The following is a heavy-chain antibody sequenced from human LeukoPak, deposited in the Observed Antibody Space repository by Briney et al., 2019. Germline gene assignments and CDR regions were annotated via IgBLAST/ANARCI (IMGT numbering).Heavy chain of an antibody. V-gene: IGHV4-4*07. Sequence: SETLSLTCTVSGGSISSYYWSWIRQPAGKGLEWIGRIYTSGSTNYNSSLKSRVTMSVDTSKNQFSLKLSSVTAADTAVYYCARGRLAVAGYNWFDPWGQGTLVTVSS. D-gene: IGHD6-19*01. CDR3: ARGRLAVAGYNWFDP. CDR1: GGSISSYY. J-gene: IGHJ5*02. CDR2: IYTSGST.